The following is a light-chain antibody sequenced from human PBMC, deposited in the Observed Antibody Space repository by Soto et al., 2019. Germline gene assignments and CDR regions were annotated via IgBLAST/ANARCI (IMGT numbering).Light chain of an antibody. CDR1: QDISTW. V-gene: IGKV1-12*01. CDR3: QQANSFPPT. J-gene: IGKJ1*01. Sequence: DIQMPQSPSSVSASVGDRVTITCRASQDISTWLAWYQQKPGEAPKLLISAASSLQPGVPSRFSGSGSATDFTLTISSLQPEDFATYFCQQANSFPPTFGQGTKVEV. CDR2: AAS.